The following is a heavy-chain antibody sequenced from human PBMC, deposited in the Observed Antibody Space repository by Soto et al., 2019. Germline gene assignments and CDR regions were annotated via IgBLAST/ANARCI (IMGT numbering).Heavy chain of an antibody. CDR3: ARVFNWNEGSDP. CDR1: GGRGCSNSAA. V-gene: IGHV6-1*01. D-gene: IGHD1-1*01. CDR2: XCXXSXGXX. Sequence: SPSLTLICAISGGRGCSNSAAWNWFRQSAARVIEXVGXXCXXSXGXXXDXXXVKSRITINPDTSKNQCSLQRNSVTPDDTAVYYCARVFNWNEGSDPWGQGTRVTAFS. J-gene: IGHJ5*02.